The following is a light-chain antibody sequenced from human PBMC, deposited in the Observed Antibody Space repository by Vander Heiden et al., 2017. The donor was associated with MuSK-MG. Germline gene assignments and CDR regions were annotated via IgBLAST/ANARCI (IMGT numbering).Light chain of an antibody. CDR3: QQYNSYSGT. CDR2: DAS. CDR1: QSISSW. Sequence: DIQMTQSHSTLSASVGDRVNITCRASQSISSWLAWYQQKPGKAPKLLIYDASSLESGVPSRFSGSGSGTEFTLTISSLQPDDFATYYCQQYNSYSGTFGQGTKVEIK. J-gene: IGKJ1*01. V-gene: IGKV1-5*01.